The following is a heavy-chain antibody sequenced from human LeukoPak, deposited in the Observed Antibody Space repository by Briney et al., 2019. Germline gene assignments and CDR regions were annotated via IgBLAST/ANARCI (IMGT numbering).Heavy chain of an antibody. Sequence: PGGSLRLSCAASGFTFSNFAMIWVRQAPGKGLEWVSAISGSGGSTYYADSVKGRFTISGDNAKSTLSLQMNSLRAEDTAIYYCVRDNAYTFDYWGQGTLVTVSS. CDR2: ISGSGGST. J-gene: IGHJ4*01. D-gene: IGHD5-24*01. V-gene: IGHV3-23*01. CDR1: GFTFSNFA. CDR3: VRDNAYTFDY.